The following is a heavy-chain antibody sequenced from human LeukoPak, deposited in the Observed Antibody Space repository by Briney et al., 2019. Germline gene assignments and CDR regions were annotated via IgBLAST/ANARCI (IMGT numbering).Heavy chain of an antibody. D-gene: IGHD1-26*01. Sequence: SETLSLTCTVSGGSISSSSYYWSWIRQPPGKGLEWIGYIYYSGSTNYNPSLKSRVTISVDTSKNQFSLKLSSVTAADTAVYYCAREILGGWFDPWGQGTLVTVSS. CDR3: AREILGGWFDP. J-gene: IGHJ5*02. CDR2: IYYSGST. CDR1: GGSISSSSYY. V-gene: IGHV4-61*01.